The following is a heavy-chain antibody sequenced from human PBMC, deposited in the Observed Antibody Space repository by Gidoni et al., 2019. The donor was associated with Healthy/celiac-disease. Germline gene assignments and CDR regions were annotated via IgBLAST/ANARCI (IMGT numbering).Heavy chain of an antibody. Sequence: QVQLVESGGGVVQPGRSLRLSCAASGFTLSSYAMHWVRQAPGKGLELVAVISYDGSHKYYADSVKGRFTCSSDNSKNTLYLQMNSLRAEDTAVYYCARVNDFWNPLGAFDIRGQGTMVTVSS. CDR1: GFTLSSYA. D-gene: IGHD3-3*01. CDR3: ARVNDFWNPLGAFDI. V-gene: IGHV3-30-3*01. CDR2: ISYDGSHK. J-gene: IGHJ3*02.